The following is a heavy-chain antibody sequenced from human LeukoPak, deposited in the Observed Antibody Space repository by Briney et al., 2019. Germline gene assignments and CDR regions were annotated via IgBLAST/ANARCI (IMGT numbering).Heavy chain of an antibody. Sequence: PSQTLSLTCAVSGGSISSGGYSWSWIRQPPGKGLEWIGYIYHSGSTYYSPSLKSRVTISVDRSKNQFSLKLSSVTAADTAVYYCARGYSGYDLIYWFDPWGQGTLVTVSS. CDR2: IYHSGST. D-gene: IGHD5-12*01. CDR3: ARGYSGYDLIYWFDP. J-gene: IGHJ5*02. V-gene: IGHV4-30-2*01. CDR1: GGSISSGGYS.